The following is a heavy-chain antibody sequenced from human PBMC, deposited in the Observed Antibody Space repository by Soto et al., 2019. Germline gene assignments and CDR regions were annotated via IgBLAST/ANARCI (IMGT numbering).Heavy chain of an antibody. J-gene: IGHJ4*02. D-gene: IGHD2-15*01. CDR2: INHSGST. V-gene: IGHV4-34*01. CDR1: GGSFSGYY. Sequence: SETLSLTCAVYGGSFSGYYWSWIRQPPGKGLEWIGEINHSGSTNYNPSLKSRVTISVDTSKNQFSLKLSSVTAADTAVYYCARGLNCSGGSCYEDYWGQGTLVTVSS. CDR3: ARGLNCSGGSCYEDY.